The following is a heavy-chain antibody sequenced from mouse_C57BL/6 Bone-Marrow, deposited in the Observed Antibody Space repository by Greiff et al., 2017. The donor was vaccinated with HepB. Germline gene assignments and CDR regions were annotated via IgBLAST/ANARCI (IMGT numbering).Heavy chain of an antibody. Sequence: VQLQQPGAELVMPGASVKLSCKASGYTFTSYWMHWVKQRPGQGLEWIGEIDPSDSYTNYNQKFKGKSTLTVDKSSSTAYMQLSSLTSEDSAVYYCARSLLRYFDVWGTGTTVTVSS. D-gene: IGHD1-1*01. CDR2: IDPSDSYT. J-gene: IGHJ1*03. CDR3: ARSLLRYFDV. CDR1: GYTFTSYW. V-gene: IGHV1-69*01.